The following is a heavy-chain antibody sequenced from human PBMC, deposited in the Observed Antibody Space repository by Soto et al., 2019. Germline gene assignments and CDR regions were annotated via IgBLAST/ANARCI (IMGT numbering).Heavy chain of an antibody. CDR1: GYTFTGYY. J-gene: IGHJ4*02. CDR2: IKPNSGGT. V-gene: IGHV1-2*04. Sequence: ASVKVSCKASGYTFTGYYIHWVRQAPGQGLEWMGWIKPNSGGTNYAQKFQGWVTMTRDTSISTAYMELRRLRSDDTAVYYCARGGRDAGWYVPYCDYWGQGSLVTVSS. CDR3: ARGGRDAGWYVPYCDY. D-gene: IGHD6-19*01.